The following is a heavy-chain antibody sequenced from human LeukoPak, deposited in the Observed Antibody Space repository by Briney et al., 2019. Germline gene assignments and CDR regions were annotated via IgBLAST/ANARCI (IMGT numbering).Heavy chain of an antibody. J-gene: IGHJ6*02. Sequence: SETLSLTCTVSGGSISSGGYYWSWIRQHPGKGLGRIGYIYYSGSTYYNPSLKSRVTISVDTSKNQFSLKLSSVTAADTAVYYCARDSFRPPDYYYGMDVWGQGTTVTVSS. CDR1: GGSISSGGYY. V-gene: IGHV4-31*03. CDR3: ARDSFRPPDYYYGMDV. D-gene: IGHD3-10*01. CDR2: IYYSGST.